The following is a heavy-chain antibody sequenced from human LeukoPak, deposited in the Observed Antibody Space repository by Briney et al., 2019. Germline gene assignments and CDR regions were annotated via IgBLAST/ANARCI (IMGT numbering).Heavy chain of an antibody. CDR3: THRRAAARPNYYDF. CDR1: GFSLSTNGLG. J-gene: IGHJ4*02. CDR2: VYSDNNK. D-gene: IGHD6-6*01. Sequence: ESGPTLVKPTQTLTLTCTFSGFSLSTNGLGVGWVRQPPGEALEWLAVVYSDNNKRYGPSLESRLTITKGTSENQVVLTMTNMDPMDTATYYCTHRRAAARPNYYDFWGQGILVTVSS. V-gene: IGHV2-5*05.